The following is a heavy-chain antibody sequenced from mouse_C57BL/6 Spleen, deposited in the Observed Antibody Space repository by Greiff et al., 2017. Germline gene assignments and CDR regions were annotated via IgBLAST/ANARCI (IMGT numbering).Heavy chain of an antibody. J-gene: IGHJ2*01. Sequence: EVKVVESGGGLVKPGGSLKLSCAASGFTFSSYAMSWVRQTPEKRLEWVATISDGGSYTYYPDNVKGRFTISRDNAKNNLYLQMSHLKSEDTAMYYCARDPLYGSSYGYWGQGTTLTVSS. CDR3: ARDPLYGSSYGY. V-gene: IGHV5-4*01. CDR1: GFTFSSYA. CDR2: ISDGGSYT. D-gene: IGHD1-1*01.